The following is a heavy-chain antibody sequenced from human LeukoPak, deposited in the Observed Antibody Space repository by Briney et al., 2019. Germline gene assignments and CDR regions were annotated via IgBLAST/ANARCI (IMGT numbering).Heavy chain of an antibody. Sequence: GASVRVSCKASGGTFSSYAISWVRQAPGQGLEWMGGIIPIFGTANYAQKFQGRVTITTDESTSTAYMELSSLGSEDTAAYYCARDKGYCSGGSCYWFDYWGQGTLVTVSS. D-gene: IGHD2-15*01. CDR1: GGTFSSYA. J-gene: IGHJ4*02. CDR2: IIPIFGTA. V-gene: IGHV1-69*05. CDR3: ARDKGYCSGGSCYWFDY.